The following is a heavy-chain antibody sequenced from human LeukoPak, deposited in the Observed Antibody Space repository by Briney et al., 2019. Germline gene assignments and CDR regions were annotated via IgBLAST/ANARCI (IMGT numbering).Heavy chain of an antibody. V-gene: IGHV3-30*04. CDR1: GFTFSNFT. CDR3: AGSSELLLDY. D-gene: IGHD1-26*01. CDR2: ISYDGSKK. Sequence: PGGSLRLSCAASGFTFSNFTMHWVRQAPGKGPEWVAVISYDGSKKFYVDSVKGRFTISRDNSKNTLYLQMNSLRAEDTAVYYCAGSSELLLDYWGQGTLVTVSS. J-gene: IGHJ4*02.